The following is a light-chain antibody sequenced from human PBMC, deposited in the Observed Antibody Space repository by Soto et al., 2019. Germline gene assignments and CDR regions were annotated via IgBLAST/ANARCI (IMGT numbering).Light chain of an antibody. J-gene: IGKJ4*01. CDR2: LGS. CDR1: QSLLHSNGYNY. V-gene: IGKV2-28*01. CDR3: MQATHWFT. Sequence: ESVMSQSPLSLSVTPGEPASISCRSSQSLLHSNGYNYLDWYLQKPGQSPQLLIYLGSFRAAGVPDRFSGSGSGTDFTLKISRVEAEDVGVYYCMQATHWFTFGGGTRVEIK.